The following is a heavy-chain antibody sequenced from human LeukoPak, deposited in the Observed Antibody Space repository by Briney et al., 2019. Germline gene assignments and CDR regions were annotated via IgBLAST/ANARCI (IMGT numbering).Heavy chain of an antibody. CDR2: ISSSGSTI. D-gene: IGHD1-26*01. V-gene: IGHV3-48*03. CDR1: GFTFSSYE. J-gene: IGHJ4*02. CDR3: ARDFTSGYSGSSSFDY. Sequence: GGSLRLSCAASGFTFSSYEMNWVRQAPGKGLEWVSYISSSGSTIYYADSVKGRFTISRDNAKNSLYLQMNSLRAEGTAVYYCARDFTSGYSGSSSFDYWGQGTLVTVSS.